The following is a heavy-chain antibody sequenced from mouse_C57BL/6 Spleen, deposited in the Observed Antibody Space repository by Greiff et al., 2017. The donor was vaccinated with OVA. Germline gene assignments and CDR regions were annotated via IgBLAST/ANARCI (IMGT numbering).Heavy chain of an antibody. Sequence: QVQLQQSGAELARPGASVKLSCKASGYTFTSYGISWVKQRTGRGLEWIGEIYPRSGNTYYNEKFKGKATLTADKSSSTAYMELRSLTSEDSAVYFCARLDYYNYAMDYWGQGTSVTVSS. V-gene: IGHV1-81*01. CDR2: IYPRSGNT. J-gene: IGHJ4*01. CDR1: GYTFTSYG. CDR3: ARLDYYNYAMDY. D-gene: IGHD2-12*01.